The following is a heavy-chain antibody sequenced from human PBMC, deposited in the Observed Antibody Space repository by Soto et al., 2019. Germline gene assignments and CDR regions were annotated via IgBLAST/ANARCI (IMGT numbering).Heavy chain of an antibody. V-gene: IGHV1-69*06. CDR1: GGTFSSYA. CDR3: ASLPGSEQQRTYGMDV. Sequence: SVKVSCKASGGTFSSYAISWVRQAPGQGLEWMGGIIPIFGTANYAQKFQGRVTITADKSTSTAYMELSSLRSEDTAVYYCASLPGSEQQRTYGMDVWGQGTTVTVSS. D-gene: IGHD6-13*01. CDR2: IIPIFGTA. J-gene: IGHJ6*02.